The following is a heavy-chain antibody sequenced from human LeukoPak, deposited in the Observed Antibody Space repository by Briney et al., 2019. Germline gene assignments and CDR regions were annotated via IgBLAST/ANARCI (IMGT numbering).Heavy chain of an antibody. V-gene: IGHV1-58*02. CDR2: IVVGSGDT. CDR1: GFTFTSSA. Sequence: ASVKVSCKASGFTFTSSAMQWVRQARGQRLEWIGWIVVGSGDTDYAQKFHERVTVTRDMSTSTAYMELSSLTSEDTAVYFCAADSSGNDAFDIWGQGTMVTVSS. J-gene: IGHJ3*02. CDR3: AADSSGNDAFDI. D-gene: IGHD6-25*01.